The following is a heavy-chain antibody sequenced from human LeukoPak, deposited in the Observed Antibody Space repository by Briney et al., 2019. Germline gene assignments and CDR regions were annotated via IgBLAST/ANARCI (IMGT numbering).Heavy chain of an antibody. Sequence: AETLSLTCAVYGGSFSGYYWSWVRQPPGKGLEWVGEINHSGSTNYNPSLKSRLIISVETSTNNFSLKLRSVTTADTTAYYCARDRYCSSTSCSAVDAFDIWGQGTRVTVSS. J-gene: IGHJ3*02. V-gene: IGHV4-34*01. D-gene: IGHD2-2*01. CDR2: INHSGST. CDR1: GGSFSGYY. CDR3: ARDRYCSSTSCSAVDAFDI.